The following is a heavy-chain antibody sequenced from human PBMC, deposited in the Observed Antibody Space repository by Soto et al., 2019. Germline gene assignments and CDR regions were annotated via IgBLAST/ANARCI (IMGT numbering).Heavy chain of an antibody. Sequence: QVQLVQSGAEVKKPGASVKVSCKASGYTFTSYGINWVRQATGQGLEWVGWMNPNSGDTDYAQKFQGRVNMTGDTSINTVYMELSILRSEDTAVYYCAKEAAYYYYGMDVGGQGTTVTVSS. CDR3: AKEAAYYYYGMDV. J-gene: IGHJ6*02. CDR1: GYTFTSYG. V-gene: IGHV1-8*01. D-gene: IGHD2-15*01. CDR2: MNPNSGDT.